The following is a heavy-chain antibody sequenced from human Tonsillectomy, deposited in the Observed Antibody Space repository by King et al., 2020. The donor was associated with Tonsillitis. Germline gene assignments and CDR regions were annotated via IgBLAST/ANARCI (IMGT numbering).Heavy chain of an antibody. CDR3: ARGPLYDFWSGGLDY. D-gene: IGHD3-3*01. CDR2: INHSGST. Sequence: VQLQQWGAGLLKPSETLSLTCAVSGGSFSGYSWTWIRQAPGKGLEWLGEINHSGSTNYDASLKWRVTISGDTSRNHFSLNLSSVTAADTAVYFCARGPLYDFWSGGLDYWGQGILVTVSS. J-gene: IGHJ4*02. CDR1: GGSFSGYS. V-gene: IGHV4-34*01.